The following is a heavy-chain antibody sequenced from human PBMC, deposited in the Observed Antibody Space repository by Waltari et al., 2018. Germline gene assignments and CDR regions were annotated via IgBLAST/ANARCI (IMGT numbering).Heavy chain of an antibody. CDR2: MNPNSVNT. V-gene: IGHV1-8*01. CDR1: GYTFTSYD. D-gene: IGHD1-1*01. Sequence: QVQLVQSGAEVKKPGASVKVSCKASGYTFTSYDINWVRQATGQGLEWMGWMNPNSVNTNYAQKLQGRVTMTTDTSTSTAYMELRSLRSDDTAVYYCARDRGDVEMATIGTDPIDYWGQGTLVTVSS. CDR3: ARDRGDVEMATIGTDPIDY. J-gene: IGHJ4*02.